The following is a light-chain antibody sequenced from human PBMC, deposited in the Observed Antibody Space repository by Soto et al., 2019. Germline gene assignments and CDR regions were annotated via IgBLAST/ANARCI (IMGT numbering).Light chain of an antibody. CDR1: QSVGSN. Sequence: IGMTPPPATLSVSQGERATLSCRASQSVGSNLAWYQQKPGQAPRLLIYGVSTRATGIPARFSGSGSGTEFALTISSLQSEDFAVYYCQQANSFPLTFGQGTRLEIK. J-gene: IGKJ5*01. V-gene: IGKV3D-15*01. CDR3: QQANSFPLT. CDR2: GVS.